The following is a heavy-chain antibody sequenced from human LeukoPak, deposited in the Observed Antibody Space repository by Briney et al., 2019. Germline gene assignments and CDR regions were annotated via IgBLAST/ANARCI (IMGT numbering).Heavy chain of an antibody. Sequence: PSETLSLTCTVSGGSMNSYYWNWIRQPAGKGLEWIGRIYSGGSTNHNPSLKSRVTMSVDTSKSQFSLKLSSVTAADTAVYYCARLAYNGDYVNYWGQGTLVTVSS. J-gene: IGHJ4*02. V-gene: IGHV4-4*07. D-gene: IGHD4-17*01. CDR1: GGSMNSYY. CDR3: ARLAYNGDYVNY. CDR2: IYSGGST.